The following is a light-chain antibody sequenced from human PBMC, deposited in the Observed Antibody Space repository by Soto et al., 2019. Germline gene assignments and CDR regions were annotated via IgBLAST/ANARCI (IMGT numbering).Light chain of an antibody. CDR2: DAS. J-gene: IGKJ5*01. Sequence: DIVLTQSPATLSLSPGERATLSXXASQSVSSYLAWYQHRPGLAPRLLIHDASSRATGIPDRFSGTKSGTDFTLTIRRLEPEDAAVYYCQQYGSSPITFGQGRLLAVK. V-gene: IGKV3D-20*01. CDR3: QQYGSSPIT. CDR1: QSVSSY.